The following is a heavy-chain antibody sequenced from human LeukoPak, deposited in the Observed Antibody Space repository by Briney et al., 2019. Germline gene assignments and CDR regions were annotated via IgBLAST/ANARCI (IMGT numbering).Heavy chain of an antibody. D-gene: IGHD3-3*01. CDR3: TSWAGEVKNGLWSGPFDY. V-gene: IGHV1-46*01. CDR1: GYTFTSHY. Sequence: ASVKVSCRASGYTFTSHYFHWVRQAPGQGLEWMGIIDPSGGSTNYAQKFQGRVAMTMDTSTSTVYMDLSSLRSEDTAVYYCTSWAGEVKNGLWSGPFDYWGQGALVTVSS. CDR2: IDPSGGST. J-gene: IGHJ4*02.